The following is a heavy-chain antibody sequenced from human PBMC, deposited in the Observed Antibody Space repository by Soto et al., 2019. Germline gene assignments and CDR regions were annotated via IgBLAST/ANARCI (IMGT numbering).Heavy chain of an antibody. CDR2: ISAYNGNT. Sequence: GASVKVSCKASGYTFTSYGISWVRQAPGQGLEWVGWISAYNGNTNYAQKLQGRVTMTTDTSTSTAYMELRSLRSDDTAVYYCARLYYDFCSGYHDAFDIWGQGTMVTVSS. CDR3: ARLYYDFCSGYHDAFDI. V-gene: IGHV1-18*01. CDR1: GYTFTSYG. D-gene: IGHD3-3*01. J-gene: IGHJ3*02.